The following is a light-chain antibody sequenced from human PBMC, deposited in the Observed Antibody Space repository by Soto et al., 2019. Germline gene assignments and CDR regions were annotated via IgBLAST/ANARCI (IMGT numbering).Light chain of an antibody. V-gene: IGKV3-20*01. CDR2: RAS. CDR3: QHYGASPWT. Sequence: NVFTQSPGTLSLSPGQRATLSCRASQSLSGNYLAWYQQKPGQAPRVLIYRASIRATGISDRFSGSGSGTDFTLTISRXEPEDLAVYYCQHYGASPWTFGQGTKVDIK. CDR1: QSLSGNY. J-gene: IGKJ1*01.